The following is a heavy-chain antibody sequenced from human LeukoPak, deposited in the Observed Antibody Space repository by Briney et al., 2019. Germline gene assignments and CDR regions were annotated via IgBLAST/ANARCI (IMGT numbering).Heavy chain of an antibody. CDR1: GGSISSGGYY. CDR2: IYHSGST. D-gene: IGHD2-21*02. Sequence: SETLSLTCTVSGGSISSGGYYWSWIRQPPGKGLEWIGYIYHSGSTNYNPSLKSRVTISVDTSKNQFSLKLSSVTAADTAVYYCASSRGYWVTPNQYSYYYMDVWGKGTTVTVSS. CDR3: ASSRGYWVTPNQYSYYYMDV. J-gene: IGHJ6*03. V-gene: IGHV4-30-2*05.